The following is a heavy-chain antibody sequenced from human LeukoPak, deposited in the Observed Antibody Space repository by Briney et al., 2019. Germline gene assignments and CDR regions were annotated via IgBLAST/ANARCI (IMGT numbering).Heavy chain of an antibody. Sequence: SWIRQPPGKGLEWIGYIYYNGSTNYNPSLKSRVTISVDTSKNQFSLKLSSVTAADTAVYYCARDRYNWNSGGMDVWGQGTTVTVSS. J-gene: IGHJ6*02. CDR2: IYYNGST. CDR3: ARDRYNWNSGGMDV. V-gene: IGHV4-59*01. D-gene: IGHD1-20*01.